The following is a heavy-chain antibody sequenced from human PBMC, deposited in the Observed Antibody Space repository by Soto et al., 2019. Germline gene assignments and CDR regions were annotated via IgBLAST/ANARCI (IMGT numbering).Heavy chain of an antibody. CDR1: GGSISSSSYY. Sequence: PSETLSLTCTVSGGSISSSSYYWGWIRQPPGKGLEWIGSIYYSGSTYYNPSLKSRVTISVDTSKNQFSLKPSSVTAADTAVYYCARHLPGITGTTSRDYWGQGTLVTVSS. CDR2: IYYSGST. V-gene: IGHV4-39*01. D-gene: IGHD1-7*01. J-gene: IGHJ4*02. CDR3: ARHLPGITGTTSRDY.